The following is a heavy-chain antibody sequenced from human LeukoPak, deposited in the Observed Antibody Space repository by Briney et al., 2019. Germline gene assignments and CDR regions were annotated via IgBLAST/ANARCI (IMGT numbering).Heavy chain of an antibody. CDR3: AKGVTGTTILNWFDP. Sequence: GGTLRLSCAASGFTSSSYGMSWVRQAPGKGLEWVSAISASGVSKYYADSVKGRFTISRDKSKNTLYLQMNSLRAEDTAVYYCAKGVTGTTILNWFDPWGQGTLVTVSS. D-gene: IGHD1-7*01. CDR2: ISASGVSK. J-gene: IGHJ5*02. V-gene: IGHV3-23*01. CDR1: GFTSSSYG.